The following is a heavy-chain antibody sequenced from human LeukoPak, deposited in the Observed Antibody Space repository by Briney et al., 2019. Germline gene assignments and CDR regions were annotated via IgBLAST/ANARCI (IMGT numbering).Heavy chain of an antibody. CDR2: ISATGEKA. CDR1: GFTFSSFA. Sequence: GGSLRLSCAASGFTFSSFAMNWVRQAPGKALEWVSVISATGEKAYYAESVKDRFTISRDYSKNTVFLSMNSLRVDDTAIYYCAKDRRFSVTTDYYFDVWGPGTLVTVSS. CDR3: AKDRRFSVTTDYYFDV. J-gene: IGHJ4*02. V-gene: IGHV3-23*01. D-gene: IGHD4-17*01.